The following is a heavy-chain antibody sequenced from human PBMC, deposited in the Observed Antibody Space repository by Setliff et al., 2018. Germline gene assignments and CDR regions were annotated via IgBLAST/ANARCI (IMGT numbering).Heavy chain of an antibody. D-gene: IGHD3-10*01. Sequence: TSETLSLTCAVSGGSISSGGYSWSWIRQPPGKGLEWIGYIYHSGSTYYNPSLKSRVTISVDRSKNQFSLKLSSVTAADTAVYYCARGPYYGSGSYVPGAFDIWGQGTMVTVSS. CDR3: ARGPYYGSGSYVPGAFDI. J-gene: IGHJ3*02. CDR2: IYHSGST. CDR1: GGSISSGGYS. V-gene: IGHV4-30-2*01.